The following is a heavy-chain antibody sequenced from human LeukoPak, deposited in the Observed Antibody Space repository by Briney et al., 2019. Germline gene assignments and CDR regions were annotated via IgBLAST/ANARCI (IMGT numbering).Heavy chain of an antibody. J-gene: IGHJ4*02. CDR1: GGSFRGYY. Sequence: SETLSLTCAVYGGSFRGYYWSCIRQPPGKGREWRGEINHSGSTNYNPSLTSRVTISVDTSKNQFSLKLSSVTAADTAVYYCARSLALRREYYYDSSGYYAGYFESWGQGTPGTVSP. D-gene: IGHD3-22*01. CDR3: ARSLALRREYYYDSSGYYAGYFES. V-gene: IGHV4-34*01. CDR2: INHSGST.